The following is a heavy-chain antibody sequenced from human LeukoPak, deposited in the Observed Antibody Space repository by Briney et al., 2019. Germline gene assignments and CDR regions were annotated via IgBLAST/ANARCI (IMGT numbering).Heavy chain of an antibody. CDR2: IYYSGRT. Sequence: SETLSLTCTVSGGSVSSGSYYWSWIRQPPGKGLEWIGYIYYSGRTNYNPSLKSRVTISVDTSKNQFSLKLSSVTAADTAVYYCARDLVAYDSGTYFDYWGQGTLVTVSS. V-gene: IGHV4-61*01. CDR1: GGSVSSGSYY. J-gene: IGHJ4*02. CDR3: ARDLVAYDSGTYFDY. D-gene: IGHD3-10*01.